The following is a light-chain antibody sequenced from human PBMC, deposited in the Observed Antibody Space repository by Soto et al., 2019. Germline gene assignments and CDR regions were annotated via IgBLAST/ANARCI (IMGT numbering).Light chain of an antibody. CDR3: LSYSTSNPPVG. CDR2: EVT. Sequence: QSVLTQPASVSGSPGQSITISCTGTSSDLGTFDFVSWYQHHPGKAPKLVIFEVTSRPSGVSSRFSGSKSGNTASLTISGLQPEDEATYYCLSYSTSNPPVGFGGGTK. J-gene: IGLJ2*01. CDR1: SSDLGTFDF. V-gene: IGLV2-14*01.